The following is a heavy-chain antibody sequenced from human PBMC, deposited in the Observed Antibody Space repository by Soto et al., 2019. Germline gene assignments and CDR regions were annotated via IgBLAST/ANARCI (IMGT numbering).Heavy chain of an antibody. CDR3: ATNKGYATSIDY. J-gene: IGHJ4*02. Sequence: SETLSLTCTVSGGSISSGGYYWSWIRQHPGKGLEWIGYIYYSGSTYYNPSLKSRVTISVDTPKNQFSLKLSSVTAADTAVYYCATNKGYATSIDYWGQGTLVTVSS. CDR1: GGSISSGGYY. D-gene: IGHD2-15*01. CDR2: IYYSGST. V-gene: IGHV4-31*03.